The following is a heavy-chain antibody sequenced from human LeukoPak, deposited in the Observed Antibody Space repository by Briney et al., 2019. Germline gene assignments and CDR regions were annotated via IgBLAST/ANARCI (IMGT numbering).Heavy chain of an antibody. J-gene: IGHJ4*02. CDR2: IKQDRSEK. CDR1: GFTFTNYW. CDR3: ARLREIPVFGVVTKSTSSFDY. Sequence: GGSLRLSCAASGFTFTNYWMSWVRQAPGKGLELVANIKQDRSEKYYVDSVEGRFTISRDNAKTSLYLKMNSLRAEDTAVYYCARLREIPVFGVVTKSTSSFDYWGQGTLVTVSS. V-gene: IGHV3-7*01. D-gene: IGHD3-3*01.